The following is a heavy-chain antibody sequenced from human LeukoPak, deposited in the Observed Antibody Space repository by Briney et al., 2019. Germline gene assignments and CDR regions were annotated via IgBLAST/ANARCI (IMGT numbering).Heavy chain of an antibody. J-gene: IGHJ4*02. CDR1: GFTFSNYA. Sequence: PGGSLSLSCAASGFTFSNYAMNWARQAPGKRLEWVSTISGCGVNTYYADSVKGRFTISRHNSKNTLYLQLNSLRAEDTAVYYCAKDRRYCSSTSCYAYFDYWGQGTLATVSS. CDR3: AKDRRYCSSTSCYAYFDY. V-gene: IGHV3-23*01. D-gene: IGHD2-2*01. CDR2: ISGCGVNT.